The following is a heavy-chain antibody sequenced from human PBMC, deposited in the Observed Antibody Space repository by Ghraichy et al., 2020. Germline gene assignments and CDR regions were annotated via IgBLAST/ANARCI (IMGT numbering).Heavy chain of an antibody. Sequence: GGSLRLSCAASGFSFSTYWMAWVRQAPGKGSEWVATMAQDGSEIYYVDSVKGRFTISRDNAKNSLFMQMNSLRAEDTAVYYCARENWGKWDYWGQGILVSVSS. V-gene: IGHV3-7*03. CDR1: GFSFSTYW. J-gene: IGHJ4*02. CDR3: ARENWGKWDY. CDR2: MAQDGSEI. D-gene: IGHD7-27*01.